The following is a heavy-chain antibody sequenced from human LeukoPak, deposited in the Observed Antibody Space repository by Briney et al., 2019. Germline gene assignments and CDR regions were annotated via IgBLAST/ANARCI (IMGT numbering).Heavy chain of an antibody. J-gene: IGHJ4*02. D-gene: IGHD3-10*01. Sequence: SRTLSLTCALSGDSVSSNSAAWNWIRQSPSGGLEWLGRTYYRSKWYYDYAVSVTSRITINPDTSKNQFSLHLNSVTPEDTAVYYCAREGSSSFDYWGQGTLVTVSS. CDR2: TYYRSKWYY. V-gene: IGHV6-1*01. CDR3: AREGSSSFDY. CDR1: GDSVSSNSAA.